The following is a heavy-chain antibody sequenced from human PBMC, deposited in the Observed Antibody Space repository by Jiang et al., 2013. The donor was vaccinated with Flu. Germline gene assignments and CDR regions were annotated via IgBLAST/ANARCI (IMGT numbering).Heavy chain of an antibody. CDR3: ARHAPHYYDTTGYDY. Sequence: GSGLVKPSETLSLTCDVSGRSVNSDYYWGWVRQPPGKGLEWIGSIYYSGSTDYNPSLKSRVTISVDTSKNQFSLKLSSVTAADTAVYYCARHAPHYYDTTGYDYWGQGTLVTVSS. CDR2: IYYSGST. V-gene: IGHV4-38-2*01. D-gene: IGHD3-22*01. CDR1: GRSVNSDYY. J-gene: IGHJ4*02.